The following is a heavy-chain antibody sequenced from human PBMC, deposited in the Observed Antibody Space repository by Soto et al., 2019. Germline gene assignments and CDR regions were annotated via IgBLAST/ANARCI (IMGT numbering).Heavy chain of an antibody. J-gene: IGHJ4*02. CDR3: AKKRTDGSGSYYLTSDY. CDR1: GFTFSSHA. CDR2: ISGNGGTT. V-gene: IGHV3-23*01. D-gene: IGHD3-10*01. Sequence: EVQLLESGGGLVQPGGSLRLSCAASGFTFSSHAMSWVRQAPGKGLEGASGISGNGGTTHYAASVKGRFTISRDNSKNTLYLQMNSLRVDVTAVYFCAKKRTDGSGSYYLTSDYWGQGTLVTVSS.